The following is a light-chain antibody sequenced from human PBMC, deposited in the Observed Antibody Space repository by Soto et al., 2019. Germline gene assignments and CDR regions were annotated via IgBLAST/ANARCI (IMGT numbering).Light chain of an antibody. Sequence: DIQMTQSPSTLSASVGYRVTITFRASQSISSWLSWYQQKPGKAPKLLIYDASSLQSGVPSRFSGSGSGTEFTLTISGLQPDDFATYYCQHYNTYSTWTFGQGTKVDIK. CDR3: QHYNTYSTWT. V-gene: IGKV1-5*01. J-gene: IGKJ1*01. CDR2: DAS. CDR1: QSISSW.